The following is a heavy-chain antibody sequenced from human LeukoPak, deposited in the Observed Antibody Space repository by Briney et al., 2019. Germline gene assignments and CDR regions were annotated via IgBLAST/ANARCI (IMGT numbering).Heavy chain of an antibody. Sequence: GGSLRLSCAASGFSFSSYAMSWARQAPGKGLEWVSVIIGSGGSTYYTDSVKGRFTISRDNSKNTLYLQMNSLGAEDTAVYYCAKGYRSGWYQGFDCWGQGTLVTVSS. CDR1: GFSFSSYA. CDR2: IIGSGGST. CDR3: AKGYRSGWYQGFDC. J-gene: IGHJ4*02. V-gene: IGHV3-23*01. D-gene: IGHD6-19*01.